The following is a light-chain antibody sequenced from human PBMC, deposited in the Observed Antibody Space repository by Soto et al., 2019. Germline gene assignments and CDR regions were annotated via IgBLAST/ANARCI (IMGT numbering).Light chain of an antibody. J-gene: IGKJ5*01. Sequence: IAFTQSPCTLSLSPGESATLSCRVSQTTSPKYVAWYQQRRGLAPRLLVYGASKRAAGIPDRFRGSGSGSEFSLTISGLEPEDFAVYFCQHFGSSPPVIFGQGTRLEI. CDR2: GAS. V-gene: IGKV3-20*01. CDR1: QTTSPKY. CDR3: QHFGSSPPVI.